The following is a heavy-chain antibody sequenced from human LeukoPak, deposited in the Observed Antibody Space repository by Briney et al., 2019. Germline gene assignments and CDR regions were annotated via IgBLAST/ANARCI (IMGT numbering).Heavy chain of an antibody. D-gene: IGHD3-16*02. CDR1: GFTFSSYA. V-gene: IGHV3-23*01. Sequence: GGSLRLSCAASGFTFSSYAMSWVRQAPGKGLEWVSAISGSGGSTYYADSVKGRFTISRDNSKNTLYLQMKSLRAEDTAVYYCGRLRLGEFSLLDDFDYWGQGTLVTVSS. CDR2: ISGSGGST. CDR3: GRLRLGEFSLLDDFDY. J-gene: IGHJ4*02.